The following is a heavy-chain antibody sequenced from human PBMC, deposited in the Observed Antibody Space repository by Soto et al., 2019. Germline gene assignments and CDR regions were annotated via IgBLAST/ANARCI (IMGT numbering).Heavy chain of an antibody. J-gene: IGHJ5*02. CDR2: VSGSGGTT. CDR1: GFTFSSSA. D-gene: IGHD6-19*01. CDR3: ARCTVDTIVTSGWCHYLDP. Sequence: EVQLLDSGGGLVQPGGSLRLSCAASGFTFSSSAMSWVRQAPGKGLECVSAVSGSGGTTYYADFVRGRFTISRDNSKNTLYLQMNSLRAEDTAIYFCARCTVDTIVTSGWCHYLDPWGQGTLVTVSS. V-gene: IGHV3-23*01.